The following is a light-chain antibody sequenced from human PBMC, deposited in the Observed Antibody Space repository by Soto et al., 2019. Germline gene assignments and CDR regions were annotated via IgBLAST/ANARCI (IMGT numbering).Light chain of an antibody. J-gene: IGLJ1*01. CDR1: SSNIGAGYD. CDR2: GNH. Sequence: QSVLTQPPSVSGAPGQRVTISCTGSSSNIGAGYDVHWYQQLPGTAPKLLIYGNHIRPSGVPDRFSGSKSGTSASLAITGLQAGDEADYYCQSYDSSLSEVFGTGTKLTVL. CDR3: QSYDSSLSEV. V-gene: IGLV1-40*01.